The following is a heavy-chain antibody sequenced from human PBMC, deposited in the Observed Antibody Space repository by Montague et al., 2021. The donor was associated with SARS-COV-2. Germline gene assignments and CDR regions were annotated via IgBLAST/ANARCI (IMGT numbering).Heavy chain of an antibody. V-gene: IGHV6-1*01. D-gene: IGHD6-19*01. J-gene: IGHJ4*02. CDR3: VRYSGWFYFDF. CDR2: KRYN. Sequence: KRYNDYEVSVRGRVTINPDTSKNQFSLELNYVTPEDTAVYYCVRYSGWFYFDFWGQGTLVTVSS.